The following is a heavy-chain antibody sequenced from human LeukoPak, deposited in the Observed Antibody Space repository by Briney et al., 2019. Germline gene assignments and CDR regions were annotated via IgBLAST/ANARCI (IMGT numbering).Heavy chain of an antibody. Sequence: GGSLRLSCAASGFTFSSYSMNWVRQAPGKGLEWVSSISSSSSYIYYADSVKGRFTISRDNAKNSLYLQMNSLRAEDTAVYYCARYLLAYCGGDCSRGDYWGQGALVTVSS. CDR1: GFTFSSYS. J-gene: IGHJ4*02. D-gene: IGHD2-21*02. CDR2: ISSSSSYI. CDR3: ARYLLAYCGGDCSRGDY. V-gene: IGHV3-21*01.